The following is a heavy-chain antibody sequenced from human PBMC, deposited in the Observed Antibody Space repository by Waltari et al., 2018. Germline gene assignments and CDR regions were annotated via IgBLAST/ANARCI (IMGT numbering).Heavy chain of an antibody. J-gene: IGHJ5*02. Sequence: QVQLQQWGAGLLKPSETLSLTCAVYGGSFSGYYWSWIRQPPGKGLEWIGEINHSGSTNYNPSLKSRVTISVDTSKNQFSLKLSSVTAADTAVYYCARSDSSSSWFDPWGQGTLVTVSS. V-gene: IGHV4-34*01. D-gene: IGHD6-6*01. CDR1: GGSFSGYY. CDR3: ARSDSSSSWFDP. CDR2: INHSGST.